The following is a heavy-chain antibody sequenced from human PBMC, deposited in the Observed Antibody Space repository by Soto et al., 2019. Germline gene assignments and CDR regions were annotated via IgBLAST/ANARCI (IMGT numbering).Heavy chain of an antibody. J-gene: IGHJ4*02. CDR1: GFTFSSYA. CDR2: ISVSGDRT. D-gene: IGHD2-2*01. V-gene: IGHV3-23*01. CDR3: AKDGDSITRNKRLDY. Sequence: LRLSCAASGFTFSSYAMCRVRQAQGKGLEWVSSISVSGDRTFYADSVKGRFTISRDNSRNTLHLQMNSLRAEDTAVYYCAKDGDSITRNKRLDYWGQGTLVTVSS.